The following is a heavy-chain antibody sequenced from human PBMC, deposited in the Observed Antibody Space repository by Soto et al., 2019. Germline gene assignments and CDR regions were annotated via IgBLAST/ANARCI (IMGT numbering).Heavy chain of an antibody. V-gene: IGHV3-23*01. CDR1: GFTFSNYA. Sequence: GGSLRLSCVASGFTFSNYAMSWVRQAPGKGLEWVSSTDRDGASTNYADSVRGRFTISKDNSKNILSLQMNSLRAEDTAVYFCAKILAQNFDYWGQGTLVTVSS. J-gene: IGHJ4*02. CDR3: AKILAQNFDY. CDR2: TDRDGAST.